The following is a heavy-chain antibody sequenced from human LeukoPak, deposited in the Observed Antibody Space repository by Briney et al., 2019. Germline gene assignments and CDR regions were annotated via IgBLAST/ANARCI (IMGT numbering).Heavy chain of an antibody. CDR3: ARARVDILTGYYLRGPNYFDY. Sequence: SQTLSLTCAVSGGSISSGGCSWSWIRQPPGKGPEGIGYIYQSGGTYYNPSLKSRVTISVDRSKNQFSLKLSSVTAADTAVYYCARARVDILTGYYLRGPNYFDYWGQGTLVTVSS. D-gene: IGHD3-9*01. CDR2: IYQSGGT. J-gene: IGHJ4*02. V-gene: IGHV4-30-2*01. CDR1: GGSISSGGCS.